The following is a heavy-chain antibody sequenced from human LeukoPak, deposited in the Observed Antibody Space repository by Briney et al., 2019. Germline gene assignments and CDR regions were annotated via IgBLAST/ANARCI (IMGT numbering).Heavy chain of an antibody. CDR1: GFTFSSYA. CDR2: ISSSGGST. J-gene: IGHJ6*03. D-gene: IGHD3-10*01. Sequence: GGSLRLSCAASGFTFSSYAMTWVRQAPGKGLEWVSSISSSGGSTYYADSVRGRFTISRDNSKNTLYLQMNSLRAEDTAIYYCAKDREEWFGEFLAHYYYYMDVWGKGTTVTVSS. CDR3: AKDREEWFGEFLAHYYYYMDV. V-gene: IGHV3-23*01.